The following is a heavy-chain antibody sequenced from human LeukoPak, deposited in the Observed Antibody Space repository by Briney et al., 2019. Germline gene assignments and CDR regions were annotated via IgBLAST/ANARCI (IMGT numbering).Heavy chain of an antibody. CDR2: IYYSEST. J-gene: IGHJ5*02. CDR3: ARASSWYWFDP. V-gene: IGHV4-59*01. Sequence: SETLSLTCTVSGGSISSYYWSWLRQPPGKGLEWIEYIYYSESTNYNPSLKSRVTISVDTYKNQFSLKLSSVTAADTAVYYCARASSWYWFDPWGQGTLVTVSS. CDR1: GGSISSYY. D-gene: IGHD6-13*01.